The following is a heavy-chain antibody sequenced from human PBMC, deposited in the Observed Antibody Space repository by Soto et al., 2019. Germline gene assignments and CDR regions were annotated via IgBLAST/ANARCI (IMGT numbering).Heavy chain of an antibody. Sequence: SETLSLTCTVSGDSVSSGRYYWSWIRQPPGKALEWIAYIYYSGSTNYNPSLKSRVTISRDTSKNQFSLKLTSVTAADTAGYYCARSGGGSGWLGGQGTLVTVSS. D-gene: IGHD6-19*01. CDR1: GDSVSSGRYY. CDR3: ARSGGGSGWL. J-gene: IGHJ4*02. CDR2: IYYSGST. V-gene: IGHV4-61*01.